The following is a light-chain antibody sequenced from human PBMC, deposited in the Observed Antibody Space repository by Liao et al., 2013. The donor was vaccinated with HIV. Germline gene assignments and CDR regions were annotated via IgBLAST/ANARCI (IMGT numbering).Light chain of an antibody. CDR1: NIGSES. J-gene: IGLJ2*01. Sequence: SYELTQPPSVSAAPGQTARITCGGNNIGSESVHWYQQRPGQAPVLVIYYDNDRPSGIPQRFSASNSGNTATLTIARVEAGDEADYYCQVWDTSSDHVVFGGGTKLTVL. CDR2: YDN. V-gene: IGLV3-21*04. CDR3: QVWDTSSDHVV.